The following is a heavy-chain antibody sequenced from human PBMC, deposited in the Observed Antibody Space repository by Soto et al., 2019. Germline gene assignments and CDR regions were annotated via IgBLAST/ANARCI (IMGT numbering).Heavy chain of an antibody. V-gene: IGHV3-30*18. J-gene: IGHJ6*02. Sequence: GGSLRLSCAASGFTFSSYGMHWVRQAPGKGLEWVAVISYDGSNKYYADSVKGRFTISRDNSKNTLYLQMNSLRAEDTAVYYCAKGKGQQLVRGKLFYYYYGMDVWGQGTTVTVSS. CDR1: GFTFSSYG. CDR2: ISYDGSNK. D-gene: IGHD6-13*01. CDR3: AKGKGQQLVRGKLFYYYYGMDV.